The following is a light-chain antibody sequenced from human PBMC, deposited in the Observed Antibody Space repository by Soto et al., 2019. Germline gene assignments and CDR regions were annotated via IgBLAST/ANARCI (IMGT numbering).Light chain of an antibody. CDR1: QGITSY. Sequence: PPFVSASVGDTPPITCRASQGITSYLAWYQQKPGQAPKLLIYGASSWEDGVPARFSGRGSGTDFTLTISSLQSEDFAAYYCQQNNKCPPTFGEGTKVDI. V-gene: IGKV1-12*01. CDR2: GAS. CDR3: QQNNKCPPT. J-gene: IGKJ4*01.